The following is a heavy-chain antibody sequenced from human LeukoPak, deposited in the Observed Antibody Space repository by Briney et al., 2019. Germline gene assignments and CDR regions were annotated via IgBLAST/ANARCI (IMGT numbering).Heavy chain of an antibody. CDR2: IYTSGST. Sequence: SQTLSLTCTVAGGSISSGSYYWSWIRQPAGKGVEWIGRIYTSGSTNYNPSLKSRVTISVDTSKNQFSLKLSSVTAADTAVYYCARENYGDLVLWGQGTLVTVSS. CDR1: GGSISSGSYY. V-gene: IGHV4-61*02. D-gene: IGHD4-17*01. CDR3: ARENYGDLVL. J-gene: IGHJ4*02.